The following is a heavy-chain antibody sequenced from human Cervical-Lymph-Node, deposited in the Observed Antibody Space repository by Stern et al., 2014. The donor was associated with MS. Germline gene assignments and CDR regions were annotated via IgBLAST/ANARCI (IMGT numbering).Heavy chain of an antibody. CDR1: EYNFNTHW. Sequence: EVQLVESGAEVKKPGESLKISCKGSEYNFNTHWIAWVRQMPGKGLEWLGNIYPGNSETRYNPSLQGQVSISADKSITTAYLHFSSLKASDSAMYFCARHGGPNWNHEAHNWFDPLGQGTLVTVSS. CDR2: IYPGNSET. V-gene: IGHV5-51*03. D-gene: IGHD1-14*01. J-gene: IGHJ5*02. CDR3: ARHGGPNWNHEAHNWFDP.